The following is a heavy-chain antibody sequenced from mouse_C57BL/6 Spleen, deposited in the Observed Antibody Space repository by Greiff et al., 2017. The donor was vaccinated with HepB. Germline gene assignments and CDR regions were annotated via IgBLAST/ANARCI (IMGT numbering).Heavy chain of an antibody. J-gene: IGHJ2*01. Sequence: ESGPGLVKPSQSLSLTCSVTGYSITSGYYWNWIRQFPGNKLEWMGYISYDGSNNYNPSLKNRISITRDTSKNQFFLKLNSVTTEDTATYYCARDYGPFDYWGQGTTLTVSS. CDR3: ARDYGPFDY. CDR2: ISYDGSN. V-gene: IGHV3-6*01. CDR1: GYSITSGYY. D-gene: IGHD1-1*01.